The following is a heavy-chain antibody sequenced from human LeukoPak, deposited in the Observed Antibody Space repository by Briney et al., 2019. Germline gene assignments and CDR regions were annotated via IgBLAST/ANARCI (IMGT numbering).Heavy chain of an antibody. D-gene: IGHD3-10*01. Sequence: GGSLRLSCAASGFTFRSYAMSWVRQAPGKGLEWVSAISSSGGSTYHADSVKGRFTISRDNAKNTLYLQMNSLRVEDTAVYYCVRNMVRGVVYFDSWGQGALVTVSS. CDR1: GFTFRSYA. J-gene: IGHJ4*02. CDR2: ISSSGGST. V-gene: IGHV3-23*01. CDR3: VRNMVRGVVYFDS.